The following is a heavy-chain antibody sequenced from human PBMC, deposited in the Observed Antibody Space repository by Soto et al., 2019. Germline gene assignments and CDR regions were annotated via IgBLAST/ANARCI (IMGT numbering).Heavy chain of an antibody. Sequence: QVQLQESGPGLLKPSGTLSRTCAVSGDSISSSRWWTWVRQPPGKGLEWIGEVYHTGHTNYNMSLKSRVTISVDKSKNQFSLNLTSVTAADTAIYYCGDPPSSFWGQGALVTVSS. CDR1: GDSISSSRW. CDR2: VYHTGHT. CDR3: GDPPSSF. V-gene: IGHV4-4*02. J-gene: IGHJ4*02.